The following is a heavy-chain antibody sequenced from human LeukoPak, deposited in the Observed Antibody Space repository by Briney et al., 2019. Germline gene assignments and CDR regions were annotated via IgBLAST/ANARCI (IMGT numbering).Heavy chain of an antibody. CDR2: VDPEDGET. V-gene: IGHV1-69-2*01. J-gene: IGHJ5*02. CDR3: ATSSPGDLDWFDP. CDR1: GYTFTDYY. Sequence: ASVKISCKVSGYTFTDYYMHWVQQAPGKGLEWMGLVDPEDGETIYAEKFQGRVTITADMSTDTAYMELSSLRSEDTAVYYCATSSPGDLDWFDPWGQGTLVTVSS. D-gene: IGHD7-27*01.